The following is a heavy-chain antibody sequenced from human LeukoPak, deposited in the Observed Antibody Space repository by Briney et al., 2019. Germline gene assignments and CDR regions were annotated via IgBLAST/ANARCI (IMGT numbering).Heavy chain of an antibody. Sequence: PGGSLRLSCAASGFTFSSYAMNWVRQAPGKGLEWVAVISYDGSNKYYADSVKGRFTISRDNSKNTLSLQMNSLRAEDTAVYYCAKDRSIWGGDYYYYGMDVWGQGTTVTVSS. V-gene: IGHV3-30*18. CDR2: ISYDGSNK. CDR1: GFTFSSYA. D-gene: IGHD2-21*01. J-gene: IGHJ6*02. CDR3: AKDRSIWGGDYYYYGMDV.